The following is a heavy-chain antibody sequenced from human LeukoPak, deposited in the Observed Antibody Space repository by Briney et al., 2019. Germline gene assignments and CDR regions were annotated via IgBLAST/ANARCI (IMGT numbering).Heavy chain of an antibody. D-gene: IGHD2/OR15-2a*01. V-gene: IGHV4-59*01. Sequence: PSETLSLTCTVSGGYIRDYYWNWIRQPPGKGLEWIGYIYYSGNTNYNPSLKSRVTMSIDTSNNQFSLKLSSVTAADTAVYYCAKGGSTNFYYGDVWGQGTTVTVSS. CDR3: AKGGSTNFYYGDV. CDR2: IYYSGNT. CDR1: GGYIRDYY. J-gene: IGHJ6*02.